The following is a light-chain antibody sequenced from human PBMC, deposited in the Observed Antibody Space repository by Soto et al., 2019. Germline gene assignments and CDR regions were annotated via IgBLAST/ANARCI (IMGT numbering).Light chain of an antibody. V-gene: IGKV3-11*01. CDR2: GAS. J-gene: IGKJ1*01. CDR1: ENVRTF. Sequence: EVVLTQSPATLSLSPGERATLSCRASENVRTFVDWYQQKPGQAPRLLIHGASNRATGIPDRFSGSEAGTDFTPTISNLEPEDFAVYYCQQHSHWPPWTFGQGTRVEIQ. CDR3: QQHSHWPPWT.